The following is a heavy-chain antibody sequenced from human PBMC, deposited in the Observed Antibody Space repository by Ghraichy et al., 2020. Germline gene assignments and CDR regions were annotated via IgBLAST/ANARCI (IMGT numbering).Heavy chain of an antibody. CDR2: LGADGRST. Sequence: GGSLRLSCAVSEFTFDGYPMTWVRQAPGKGLEWVSTLGADGRSTFYADSVKGRFTISRDKSKRTMYLQMNSLRADDTAVYYCARDRDGDLDFWGQGTLVTVSS. CDR1: EFTFDGYP. CDR3: ARDRDGDLDF. V-gene: IGHV3-23*01. D-gene: IGHD5-24*01. J-gene: IGHJ4*02.